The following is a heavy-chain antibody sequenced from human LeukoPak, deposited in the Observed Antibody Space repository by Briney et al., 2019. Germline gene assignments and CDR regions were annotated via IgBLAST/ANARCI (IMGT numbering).Heavy chain of an antibody. Sequence: VKVSCKASGGTFSSYAISWVRQAPGQGLEWMGGIIPIFGTANYAQKFQGRVTITADKSTSTAYMGLSSLRSEDTAVYYCARKDSGYDLDAFDIWGQGTMVTVSS. V-gene: IGHV1-69*06. CDR1: GGTFSSYA. J-gene: IGHJ3*02. CDR3: ARKDSGYDLDAFDI. CDR2: IIPIFGTA. D-gene: IGHD5-12*01.